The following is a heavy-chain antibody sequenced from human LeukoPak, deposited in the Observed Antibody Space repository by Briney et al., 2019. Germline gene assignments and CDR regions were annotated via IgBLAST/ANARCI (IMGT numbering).Heavy chain of an antibody. CDR2: MNPNSGNT. Sequence: GASVKVSCKASGYTFTSYDINWVRQATGQGLEWTGWMNPNSGNTGYAQKFQGRVTMTRNTSISTAYMELSSLRSEDTAVYYCARVDYYGSGSYLREYYYYGMDVWGQGTTVTVSS. D-gene: IGHD3-10*01. CDR1: GYTFTSYD. J-gene: IGHJ6*02. V-gene: IGHV1-8*01. CDR3: ARVDYYGSGSYLREYYYYGMDV.